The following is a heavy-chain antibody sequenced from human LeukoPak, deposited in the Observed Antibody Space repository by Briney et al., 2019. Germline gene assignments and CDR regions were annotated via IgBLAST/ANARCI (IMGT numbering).Heavy chain of an antibody. D-gene: IGHD2-8*01. Sequence: GGSLRLSCAASGFTFSSFAMHWVRQAPGKGLEWVAVISYDGSIKYYTDSVKGRFTISRDNSKSTLYLQMNSLRDDDSAAYFCARVYLERLTAGYFDHWGQGTQVTVSS. CDR2: ISYDGSIK. CDR1: GFTFSSFA. CDR3: ARVYLERLTAGYFDH. J-gene: IGHJ4*02. V-gene: IGHV3-30*03.